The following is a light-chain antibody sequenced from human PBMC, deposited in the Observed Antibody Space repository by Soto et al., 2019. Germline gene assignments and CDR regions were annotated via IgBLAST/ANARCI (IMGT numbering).Light chain of an antibody. CDR3: QSYDSSLSGSKV. J-gene: IGLJ1*01. CDR1: SSNNGAGYD. V-gene: IGLV1-40*01. CDR2: GNS. Sequence: QPVVTQPPSVSGAPGQRVTISCTGSSSNNGAGYDVHWYQQLPGTAPKLLIYGNSNRPSGVPDRFSGSKSGTSASLAITGLQAEDEADYYCQSYDSSLSGSKVFGTGTKVTVL.